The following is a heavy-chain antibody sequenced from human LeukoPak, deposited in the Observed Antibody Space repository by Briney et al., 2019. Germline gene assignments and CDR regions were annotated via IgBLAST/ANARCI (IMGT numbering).Heavy chain of an antibody. CDR3: ARDLVYSSGWTDY. CDR1: GYTFTGYY. J-gene: IGHJ4*02. Sequence: ASVKVSCKASGYTFTGYYMHWVRQAPGQGLEWMGWINPNSGGTNYAQKFQGRVTMTRDTSISTAYMELSRLRSDDTAVYYCARDLVYSSGWTDYWGQGTLVTVSS. D-gene: IGHD6-19*01. CDR2: INPNSGGT. V-gene: IGHV1-2*02.